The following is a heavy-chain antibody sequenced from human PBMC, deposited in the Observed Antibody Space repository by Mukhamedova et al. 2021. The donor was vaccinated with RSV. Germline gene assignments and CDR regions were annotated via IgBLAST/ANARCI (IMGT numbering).Heavy chain of an antibody. D-gene: IGHD2-2*01. CDR2: IYSGGST. V-gene: IGHV3-53*01. Sequence: GKGLEWVSVIYSGGSTYYADSVKGRFTISRDNSKNTLYLQMNSLRAEDTAVYYCARDRYCSSTSCFHDAFDIWGQGTMVTGSS. J-gene: IGHJ3*02. CDR3: ARDRYCSSTSCFHDAFDI.